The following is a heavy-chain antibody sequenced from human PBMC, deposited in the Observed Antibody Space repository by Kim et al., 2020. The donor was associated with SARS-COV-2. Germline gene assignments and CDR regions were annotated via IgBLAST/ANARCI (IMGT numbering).Heavy chain of an antibody. D-gene: IGHD3-10*01. Sequence: SETLSLTCTVSGYSISSGYYWGWIRQPPGKGLEWIGSIYHSGSTYYNPSLKSRVTISVDTSKNQFSLKLSSVIAADTAVYYCARAGSGSYFAGGYWGQGTLVTVSS. CDR1: GYSISSGYY. V-gene: IGHV4-38-2*02. CDR2: IYHSGST. CDR3: ARAGSGSYFAGGY. J-gene: IGHJ4*02.